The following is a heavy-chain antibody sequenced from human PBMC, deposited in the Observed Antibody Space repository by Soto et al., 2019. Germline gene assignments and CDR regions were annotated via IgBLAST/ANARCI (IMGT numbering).Heavy chain of an antibody. Sequence: VGSLRLSCAASGFTFSSYGMHWVRQAPGKGLEWVAVISYDGSNKYYADSVKGRFTISRDNSKNTLYLQMNSLRAEDTAVYYCAKGPLPMVRGDYFDYWGQGTLVTVSS. CDR2: ISYDGSNK. V-gene: IGHV3-30*18. CDR1: GFTFSSYG. J-gene: IGHJ4*02. D-gene: IGHD3-10*01. CDR3: AKGPLPMVRGDYFDY.